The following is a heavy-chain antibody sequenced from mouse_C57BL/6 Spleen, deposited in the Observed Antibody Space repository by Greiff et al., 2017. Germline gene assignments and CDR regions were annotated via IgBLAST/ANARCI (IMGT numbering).Heavy chain of an antibody. Sequence: EVQLQQSGPVLVKPGASVKMSCKASGYTFTDYYMNWVQQSHGKSLEWIGVINPYNGGTSYNQKFKGKATLTVDKSSSTAYMELNSLTSEDSAVYYCATLSYAMDYWGQGTTVTVSS. CDR3: ATLSYAMDY. V-gene: IGHV1-19*01. J-gene: IGHJ4*01. CDR2: INPYNGGT. CDR1: GYTFTDYY.